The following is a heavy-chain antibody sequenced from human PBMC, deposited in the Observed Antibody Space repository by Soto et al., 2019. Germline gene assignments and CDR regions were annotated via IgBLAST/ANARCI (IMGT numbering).Heavy chain of an antibody. CDR2: IGTAGDT. D-gene: IGHD6-13*01. CDR1: GFTFSSYD. Sequence: GGSLRLSCAASGFTFSSYDMHWVRQATGKGLEWVSAIGTAGDTYYPGSVKGRFTISGENAKNSLYLQMNSLRAGDTAVYYCARGSPFVIAAASYYGMDVWGQGTTVTVSS. CDR3: ARGSPFVIAAASYYGMDV. V-gene: IGHV3-13*01. J-gene: IGHJ6*02.